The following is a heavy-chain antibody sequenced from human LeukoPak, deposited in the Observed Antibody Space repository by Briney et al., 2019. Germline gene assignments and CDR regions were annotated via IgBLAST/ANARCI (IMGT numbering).Heavy chain of an antibody. D-gene: IGHD6-19*01. J-gene: IGHJ4*02. V-gene: IGHV3-21*04. Sequence: PGGSLRLSCAASGFTFSSYSMNWVRQAPGKGLEWVSSISSSSSYIYYADSVKGRFTISRDNAKNSLYLQMSSLRAEDTAVYYCARRSSSGWFYFDYWGQGTLVTVSS. CDR1: GFTFSSYS. CDR3: ARRSSSGWFYFDY. CDR2: ISSSSSYI.